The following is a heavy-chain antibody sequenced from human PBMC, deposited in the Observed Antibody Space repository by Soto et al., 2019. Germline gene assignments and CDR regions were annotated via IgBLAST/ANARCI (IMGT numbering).Heavy chain of an antibody. V-gene: IGHV1-69*01. CDR3: ASSYDGSGYYYWREHY. D-gene: IGHD3-22*01. CDR1: GGTFSSYA. CDR2: IIPIFGTA. Sequence: QVQLVQSGAEVKKPGSSVKVSCKASGGTFSSYAISWVRQAPGQGLEWMGGIIPIFGTANYAQKFQGRVTITADESTGTAYMERSSGRSEDTAVYYCASSYDGSGYYYWREHYWGEGTLVAVSS. J-gene: IGHJ4*02.